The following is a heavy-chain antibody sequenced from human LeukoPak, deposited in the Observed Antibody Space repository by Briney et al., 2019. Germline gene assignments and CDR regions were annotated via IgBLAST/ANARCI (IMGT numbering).Heavy chain of an antibody. J-gene: IGHJ3*02. CDR3: AKDRPGAILWFDI. V-gene: IGHV3-23*01. CDR2: ITGSGGST. D-gene: IGHD3-10*01. Sequence: GGSLRLSCEASGFTFSSYGMSWVRQAPGKALEWVSGITGSGGSTYYADSVKGRFTISRDNSKNTLYLQMNSLRAEDTAVYYCAKDRPGAILWFDIWGQGTMVTVSS. CDR1: GFTFSSYG.